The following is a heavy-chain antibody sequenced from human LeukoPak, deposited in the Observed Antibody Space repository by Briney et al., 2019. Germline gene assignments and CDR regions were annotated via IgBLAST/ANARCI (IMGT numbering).Heavy chain of an antibody. V-gene: IGHV1-2*02. CDR2: INPNSGGT. CDR1: GYTFTGYY. J-gene: IGHJ6*02. Sequence: ASVKVSCKASGYTFTGYYMHWVRQAPGQGLEWMGWINPNSGGTNYAQKFQGRVTMTRDTSTSTVYMELSSLRSEDTAVYYCARALSYYYYGMDVWGQGTTVTVSS. CDR3: ARALSYYYYGMDV.